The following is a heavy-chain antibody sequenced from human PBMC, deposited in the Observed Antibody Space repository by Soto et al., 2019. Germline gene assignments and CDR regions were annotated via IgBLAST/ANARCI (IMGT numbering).Heavy chain of an antibody. V-gene: IGHV4-39*01. D-gene: IGHD3-3*01. Sequence: QLQLQESGPGLVKPSETLSLTCTVSGGSITSSNYYWGWIRQPPGKGLEWIAIIHYNGFTYYNPSLKSRVIISVDTSKNQFSLRLSSVTAADTAVYYCARQYDFWSGGGWFDPWGQGTLVTVSS. CDR3: ARQYDFWSGGGWFDP. CDR1: GGSITSSNYY. J-gene: IGHJ5*02. CDR2: IHYNGFT.